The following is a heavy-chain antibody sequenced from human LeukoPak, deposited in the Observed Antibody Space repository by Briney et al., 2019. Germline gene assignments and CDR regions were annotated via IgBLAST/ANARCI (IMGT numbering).Heavy chain of an antibody. CDR3: ARRYYNSYYMDV. CDR2: IKYSGST. J-gene: IGHJ6*03. Sequence: PSETLSLTCAVYGGSFSGYSWSWIRKPPGKGLEWIGEIKYSGSTNYNPSPKSRVTISIDTSKNQFSLKLSSVTVADTAVYYCARRYYNSYYMDVWDKGTTVIISS. V-gene: IGHV4-34*01. CDR1: GGSFSGYS.